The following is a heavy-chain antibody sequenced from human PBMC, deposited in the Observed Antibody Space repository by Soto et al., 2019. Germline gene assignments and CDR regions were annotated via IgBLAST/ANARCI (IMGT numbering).Heavy chain of an antibody. CDR1: GFTFSSYA. D-gene: IGHD6-13*01. CDR2: ISYDGSNK. J-gene: IGHJ6*02. CDR3: ARGTAAGKIYYYGMDV. Sequence: GGSLRLSCAASGFTFSSYAMHWVRQAPGKGLEWVAVISYDGSNKYYADSVKGRFTISRDNSKNTLYLQMNSLRAEDTAVYYCARGTAAGKIYYYGMDVWGQGTTVTVSS. V-gene: IGHV3-30-3*01.